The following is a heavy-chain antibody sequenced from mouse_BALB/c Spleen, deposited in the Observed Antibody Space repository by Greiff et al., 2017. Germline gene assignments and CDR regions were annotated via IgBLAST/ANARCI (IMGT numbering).Heavy chain of an antibody. V-gene: IGHV5-4*02. J-gene: IGHJ4*01. D-gene: IGHD1-1*01. Sequence: EVQVVESGGGLVKPGGSLKISCAASGFTFSDYYMYWVRQTPEKRLEWVATISDGGSYTYYPDSVKGRFTISRDNSKNNLYLQMSSLKSEDTAMYYCARNRRYGKDAMDHWGQGTSVPVSS. CDR2: ISDGGSYT. CDR3: ARNRRYGKDAMDH. CDR1: GFTFSDYY.